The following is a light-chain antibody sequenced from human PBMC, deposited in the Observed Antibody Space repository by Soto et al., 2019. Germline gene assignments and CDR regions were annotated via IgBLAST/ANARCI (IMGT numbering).Light chain of an antibody. Sequence: DIVMTQSPDSLAVSLGERATINCKSSQSVLYSSNNKNYLAWYQQKPGQPPKLLIYWASTRESWVPDRFSGSGAGTDVTLTISSLQPADVAVYYCHQYYSTPPFTFGPGTKVDIK. CDR3: HQYYSTPPFT. CDR2: WAS. V-gene: IGKV4-1*01. CDR1: QSVLYSSNNKNY. J-gene: IGKJ3*01.